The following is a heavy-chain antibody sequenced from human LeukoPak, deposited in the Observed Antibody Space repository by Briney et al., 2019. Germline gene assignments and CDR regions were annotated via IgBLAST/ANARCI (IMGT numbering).Heavy chain of an antibody. J-gene: IGHJ6*03. D-gene: IGHD3-10*01. CDR2: IYSGGST. CDR1: GFTVSSNY. Sequence: GGSLRLSCAASGFTVSSNYMSWVRQAPGKGLEWVSVIYSGGSTYYADSVKGRFTISRDNSKSTLYIQMNSLRAEDTAVYYCARDRADSYYYMDVWGKGTTVTISS. V-gene: IGHV3-53*01. CDR3: ARDRADSYYYMDV.